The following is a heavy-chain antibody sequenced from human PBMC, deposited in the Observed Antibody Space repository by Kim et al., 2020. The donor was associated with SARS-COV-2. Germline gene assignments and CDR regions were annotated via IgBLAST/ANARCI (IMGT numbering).Heavy chain of an antibody. V-gene: IGHV3-30*18. CDR1: GFTFSSYG. D-gene: IGHD6-19*01. Sequence: GGSLRLSCAASGFTFSSYGMHWVRQAPGKGLEWVAVISYDGSNKYYADSVKGRFTISRDNSKNTLYLQMNSLRAEDTAVYYCAKDAPPGKQWLVMLDYWGQGTLVTVSS. CDR3: AKDAPPGKQWLVMLDY. CDR2: ISYDGSNK. J-gene: IGHJ4*02.